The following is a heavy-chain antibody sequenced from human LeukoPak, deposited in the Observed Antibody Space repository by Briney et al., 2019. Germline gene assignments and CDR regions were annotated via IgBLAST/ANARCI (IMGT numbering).Heavy chain of an antibody. J-gene: IGHJ4*02. CDR1: GFTFSGYA. V-gene: IGHV3-30*04. Sequence: GGSLRLSCAASGFTFSGYAMHWVGQAPGKGLEWVAVISYDGSNKYYADSVKGRFTISRDNSKNTLYLQMNSLRAEDTAVYYCARGAMGDYWGQGTLVTVSS. CDR2: ISYDGSNK. CDR3: ARGAMGDY. D-gene: IGHD5-18*01.